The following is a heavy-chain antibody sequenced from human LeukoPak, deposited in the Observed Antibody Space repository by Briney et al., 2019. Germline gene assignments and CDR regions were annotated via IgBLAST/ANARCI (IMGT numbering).Heavy chain of an antibody. CDR3: ARGPYSSGWFSGKYYMDV. V-gene: IGHV3-30*04. D-gene: IGHD6-19*01. CDR1: GFTFSSYA. Sequence: GGSLRLSCAASGFTFSSYAMHWVRQAPGKGLEWVAVISYDGSNKYYADSVKGRFTISRDNSKNTLYLQMSSLRAEDTAVYYCARGPYSSGWFSGKYYMDVWGKGTTVTVSS. CDR2: ISYDGSNK. J-gene: IGHJ6*03.